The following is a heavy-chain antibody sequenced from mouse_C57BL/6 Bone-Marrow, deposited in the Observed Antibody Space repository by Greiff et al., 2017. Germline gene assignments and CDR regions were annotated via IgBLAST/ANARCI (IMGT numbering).Heavy chain of an antibody. J-gene: IGHJ2*01. V-gene: IGHV1-81*01. CDR1: GYTFTSYG. Sequence: QVQLQQSGAELARPGASVKLSCKASGYTFTSYGISWVKQRTGQGLEWIGEIYPRSGNTYYNEKFKGKATLTADKSSSTAYMELRSLTSEDSAVSFCARGGWLLRGGYYFDYWGQGTTLTVSA. CDR2: IYPRSGNT. D-gene: IGHD2-3*01. CDR3: ARGGWLLRGGYYFDY.